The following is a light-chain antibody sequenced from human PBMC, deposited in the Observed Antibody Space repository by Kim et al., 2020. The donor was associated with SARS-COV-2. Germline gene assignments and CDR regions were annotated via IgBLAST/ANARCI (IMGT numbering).Light chain of an antibody. J-gene: IGKJ2*01. Sequence: SRGERATLSGRTSQRVCSHCLAWDQQQPGQAPRLLIYSVSNRATGIPDRFSGSGSGTDFTLTISRLEPEDFAVYYCQQYGIAPPYTFGQGTKLEI. V-gene: IGKV3-20*01. CDR1: QRVCSHC. CDR3: QQYGIAPPYT. CDR2: SVS.